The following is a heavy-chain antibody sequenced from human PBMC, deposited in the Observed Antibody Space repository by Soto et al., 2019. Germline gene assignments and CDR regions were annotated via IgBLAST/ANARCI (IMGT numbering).Heavy chain of an antibody. Sequence: EVQLVESGGGLVQPGGSLRLSCAASGFTFSSYEMNWVRQAPGKGLEWVSYISSSGSTIYYADSVKGRFTISRDNAKNSLYLQMNSLRAEDTAVYYCARGIYGSGSYIYFDYWGQGTLVTVSS. J-gene: IGHJ4*02. CDR2: ISSSGSTI. V-gene: IGHV3-48*03. D-gene: IGHD3-10*01. CDR1: GFTFSSYE. CDR3: ARGIYGSGSYIYFDY.